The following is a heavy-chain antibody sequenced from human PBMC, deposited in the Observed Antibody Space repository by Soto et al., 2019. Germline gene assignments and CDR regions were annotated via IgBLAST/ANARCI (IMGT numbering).Heavy chain of an antibody. CDR3: AKPYSSSWYTYGMDV. Sequence: QVQLVESGGGVVQPGRSLRLSCAASGFTFSSYGMHWVRQAPGKGLEWVAVISYDGSNKYYADSVKGRFTISRDNSNNTLYLQMNSLRAEDTAVYYCAKPYSSSWYTYGMDVWGQGTTVTVSS. J-gene: IGHJ6*02. CDR1: GFTFSSYG. CDR2: ISYDGSNK. V-gene: IGHV3-30*18. D-gene: IGHD6-13*01.